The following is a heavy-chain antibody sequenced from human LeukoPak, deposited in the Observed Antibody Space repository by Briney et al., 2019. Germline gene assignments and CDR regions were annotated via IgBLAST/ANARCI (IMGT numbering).Heavy chain of an antibody. V-gene: IGHV4-59*08. J-gene: IGHJ4*02. CDR2: IYYSGST. D-gene: IGHD1-7*01. Sequence: SETLSLTCTVSGGSISSYYWSWIRQPPGKGLEWIGYIYYSGSTNYNPSLKSRVTISVDTSKNQFSLKLSSVTAADTAVYYCARENWNYQAPSDYWGQGTLVTVSS. CDR1: GGSISSYY. CDR3: ARENWNYQAPSDY.